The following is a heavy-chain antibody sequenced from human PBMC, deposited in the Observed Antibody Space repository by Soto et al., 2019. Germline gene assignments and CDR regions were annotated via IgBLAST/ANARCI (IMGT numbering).Heavy chain of an antibody. CDR2: ITPIFGTA. CDR1: GGTFNNHA. Sequence: SVKVSCKASGGTFNNHAISWVRQVPGRGLEWIGGITPIFGTANYAQKFQGRVTIIADRFATTGYMELRSLTSEDTAVYFCARGDAFDYYYGVDVWGQGTTVTVSS. J-gene: IGHJ6*02. V-gene: IGHV1-69*06. CDR3: ARGDAFDYYYGVDV. D-gene: IGHD3-16*01.